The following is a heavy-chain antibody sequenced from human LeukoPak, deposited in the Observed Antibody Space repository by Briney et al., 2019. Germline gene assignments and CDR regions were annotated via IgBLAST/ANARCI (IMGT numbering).Heavy chain of an antibody. Sequence: ASVTVSCTASGYTFTSYYMHWVRQAPGQGLEWMGIINPSGGSTSYAQKFQGRVTMTRDTSTSTVYMELSSLRSEDTAVYYCARTYYYDRTFDYWGQGTLVTVSS. V-gene: IGHV1-46*01. CDR3: ARTYYYDRTFDY. J-gene: IGHJ4*02. CDR1: GYTFTSYY. D-gene: IGHD3-22*01. CDR2: INPSGGST.